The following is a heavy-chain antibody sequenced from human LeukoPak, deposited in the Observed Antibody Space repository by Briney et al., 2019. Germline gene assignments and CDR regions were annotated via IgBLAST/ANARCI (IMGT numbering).Heavy chain of an antibody. J-gene: IGHJ4*02. D-gene: IGHD6-6*01. CDR3: ARALRHSSSIFDY. CDR2: IGTAGDT. CDR1: GFTFSNAW. Sequence: GGSRRLSCAASGFTFSNAWMSWVRQVTGKGLEWVSGIGTAGDTYYPDSVKGRFTISRENAKNSLYLQMNSLRAGDTALYYCARALRHSSSIFDYWGQGNLVTVSS. V-gene: IGHV3-13*04.